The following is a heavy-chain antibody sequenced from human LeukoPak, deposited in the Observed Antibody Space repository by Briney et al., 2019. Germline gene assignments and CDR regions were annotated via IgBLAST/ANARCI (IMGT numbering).Heavy chain of an antibody. CDR3: ARLDYDFWSNEYYFDY. D-gene: IGHD3-3*01. CDR1: GGSISSYY. CDR2: IYYSGST. Sequence: SETLSLTCTVSGGSISSYYWSWIRQPPGKGLEWIGYIYYSGSTNYNPSLKSRVAISVDTSKNQFSLKLSSVTAADTAVYYCARLDYDFWSNEYYFDYWGQGTLVTVSS. V-gene: IGHV4-59*01. J-gene: IGHJ4*02.